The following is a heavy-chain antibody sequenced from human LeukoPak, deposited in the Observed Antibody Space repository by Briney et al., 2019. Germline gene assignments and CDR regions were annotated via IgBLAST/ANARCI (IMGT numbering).Heavy chain of an antibody. CDR3: AKDQGRFIAAAGLNWFDP. CDR2: ISGSGGST. J-gene: IGHJ5*02. D-gene: IGHD6-13*01. CDR1: GFTFSSYA. Sequence: GGSLRLSCAASGFTFSSYAMSWVRQAPGKGLEWVSAISGSGGSTYYADSVKGRFTISRDNSKNTLYLQMNSLRAEDTAVYYCAKDQGRFIAAAGLNWFDPWGQGTLVTVSS. V-gene: IGHV3-23*01.